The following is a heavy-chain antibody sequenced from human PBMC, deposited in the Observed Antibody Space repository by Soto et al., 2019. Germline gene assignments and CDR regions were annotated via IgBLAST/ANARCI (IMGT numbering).Heavy chain of an antibody. CDR1: GGSISSSSYY. D-gene: IGHD6-19*01. Sequence: QLQLQESGPGLVKPSETLSLTCTVSGGSISSSSYYWGWIRQPPGKGLEWIGSIYYSGSTYYNPSLKSRVTISVDTSKNQFSLKLSSVTAADTAVYYCARHKGEEAVTRVAFDIWGQGTMVTVSS. J-gene: IGHJ3*02. V-gene: IGHV4-39*01. CDR2: IYYSGST. CDR3: ARHKGEEAVTRVAFDI.